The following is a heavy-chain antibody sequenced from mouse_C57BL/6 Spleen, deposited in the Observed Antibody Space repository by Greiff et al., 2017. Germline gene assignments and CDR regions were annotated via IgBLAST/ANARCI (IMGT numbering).Heavy chain of an antibody. CDR1: GYTFTSYW. D-gene: IGHD1-1*01. J-gene: IGHJ2*01. V-gene: IGHV1-50*01. Sequence: QVQLQQPGAELVKPGAPVQLSCKASGYTFTSYWMQWVKQRPGQGLEWIGELDPSDSYTNYNQKLKGKATLTVDTSSSTAYMQLSSLTSEDSAVYYCARGGYGSSFLDYWGQGTTLTVSS. CDR3: ARGGYGSSFLDY. CDR2: LDPSDSYT.